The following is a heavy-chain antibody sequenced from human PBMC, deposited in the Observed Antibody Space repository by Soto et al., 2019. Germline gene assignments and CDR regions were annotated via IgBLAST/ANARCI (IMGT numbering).Heavy chain of an antibody. CDR1: GDSVSSNSAA. Sequence: SQTLSLTCAISGDSVSSNSAAWHWIRQSPSRVLEWLGRTYYMSKLYNDYAVSVKSRITINPDTSKNQFSLQLHSVTPEDTAVYYCARGTEGSIAAHPSDYWGQRTLVTVSS. V-gene: IGHV6-1*01. J-gene: IGHJ4*02. D-gene: IGHD6-6*01. CDR3: ARGTEGSIAAHPSDY. CDR2: TYYMSKLYN.